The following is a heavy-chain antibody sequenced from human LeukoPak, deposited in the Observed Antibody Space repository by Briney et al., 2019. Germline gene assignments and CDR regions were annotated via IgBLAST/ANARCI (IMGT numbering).Heavy chain of an antibody. J-gene: IGHJ4*02. CDR2: ISYDGSNK. D-gene: IGHD3-10*01. V-gene: IGHV3-30*18. Sequence: PGRSLRLSCAASGFTFSSYGMHWVRQAPGKRLEWVAVISYDGSNKYYADSVKGRFTISRDNSKNTLYLQMNSLRAEDTAVYYCAKDRVLLWFGELSLLDAFDYWGQGTLVTVSS. CDR3: AKDRVLLWFGELSLLDAFDY. CDR1: GFTFSSYG.